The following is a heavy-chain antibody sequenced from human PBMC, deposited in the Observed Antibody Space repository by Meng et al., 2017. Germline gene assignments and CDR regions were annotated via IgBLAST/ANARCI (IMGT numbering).Heavy chain of an antibody. CDR2: ISSSGSTI. V-gene: IGHV3-48*03. CDR3: ARDWGIAAGSYYFDY. Sequence: GGSLRLSCAASGFTFSSYAMHWVRQAPGKGLEWVSYISSSGSTIYYADSVKGRFTISRDNAKNSLYLQMNSLRAEDTAVYYCARDWGIAAGSYYFDYWGQGTLVTVSS. CDR1: GFTFSSYA. D-gene: IGHD6-13*01. J-gene: IGHJ4*02.